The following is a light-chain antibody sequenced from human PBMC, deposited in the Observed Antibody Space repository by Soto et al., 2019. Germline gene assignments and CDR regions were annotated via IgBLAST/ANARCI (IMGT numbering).Light chain of an antibody. V-gene: IGKV3-15*01. CDR2: GAS. J-gene: IGKJ4*01. CDR1: QSVSGN. Sequence: EIVMTQSPATLSVSPGERVTLSCRASQSVSGNLAWYQQKPGQAPRLLIYGASTRATGIPARFSGSGSGTEFTLNISSLQSEDFAVYYCQQYNNWLFTFGGGTRVEI. CDR3: QQYNNWLFT.